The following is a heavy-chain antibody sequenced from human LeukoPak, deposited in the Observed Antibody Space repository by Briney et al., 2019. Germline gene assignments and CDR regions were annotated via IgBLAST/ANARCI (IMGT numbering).Heavy chain of an antibody. Sequence: GGSLRLSCAASGFTFSSYGMLWVRQAPGKGLEWVAVISYDGSNKYYADSVKGRFTISRDNSKNTLYLQMNSLRAEDTAVYYCAKEKPHSSFAKYYFDYWGQGTLVTVSS. CDR2: ISYDGSNK. V-gene: IGHV3-30*18. CDR3: AKEKPHSSFAKYYFDY. J-gene: IGHJ4*02. CDR1: GFTFSSYG. D-gene: IGHD6-6*01.